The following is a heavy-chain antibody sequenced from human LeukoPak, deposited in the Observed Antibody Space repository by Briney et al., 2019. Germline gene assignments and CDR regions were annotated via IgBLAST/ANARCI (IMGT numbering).Heavy chain of an antibody. CDR2: INPNSGGT. Sequence: GASVKVSCKASGYTFTGYYMHWVRQAPGQGLEWMGWINPNSGGTNYAQKFQGRVTMTRDTSISTAYMELSRLRSDDTAVYYCTRTPFYYDSSGYYWYWGQGTLVTVSS. J-gene: IGHJ4*02. CDR3: TRTPFYYDSSGYYWY. V-gene: IGHV1-2*02. CDR1: GYTFTGYY. D-gene: IGHD3-22*01.